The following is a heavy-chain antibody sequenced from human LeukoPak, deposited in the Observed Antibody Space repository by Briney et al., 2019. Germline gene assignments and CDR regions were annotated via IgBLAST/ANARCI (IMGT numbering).Heavy chain of an antibody. CDR2: ISGSGGST. J-gene: IGHJ5*02. CDR1: GFTFSSYA. V-gene: IGHV3-23*01. Sequence: GGSLRLSCAASGFTFSSYAMSWVRQAPGKGLEWVSAISGSGGSTYYADPVKGRFTISRDNSKNTLYLQMNSLRAEDTAVYYCAKVKRGSGSYYTENWFDPWGQGTLVTVSS. CDR3: AKVKRGSGSYYTENWFDP. D-gene: IGHD3-10*01.